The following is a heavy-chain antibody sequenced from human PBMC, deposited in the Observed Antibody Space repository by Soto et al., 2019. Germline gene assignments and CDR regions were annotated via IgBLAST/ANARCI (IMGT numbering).Heavy chain of an antibody. CDR3: ARDTKYYYDRSGPPDAFDI. V-gene: IGHV3-74*01. J-gene: IGHJ3*02. CDR1: GFAFSAYA. CDR2: INSDGSST. Sequence: GGSLRLSCSASGFAFSAYAMSWVRQAPQKGLEWVSRINSDGSSTSYADSVKGRFTISRDNAKNTLYLQMNSLRAEDTAVYYCARDTKYYYDRSGPPDAFDILGQGTMVTVS. D-gene: IGHD3-22*01.